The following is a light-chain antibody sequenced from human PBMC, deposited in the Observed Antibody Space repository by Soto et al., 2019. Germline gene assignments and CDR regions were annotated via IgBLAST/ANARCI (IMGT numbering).Light chain of an antibody. CDR3: QQRYNWPVT. J-gene: IGKJ5*01. Sequence: DTVLTQSPGTLSLSPGETATLTCSASHSVSSTFLAWYQQKPGQAPTLLIYDADTRATGIPDRFSGSGFGTHFTLTISSLEPEDFSVYYCQQRYNWPVTFGQGTRLEIK. V-gene: IGKV3D-20*02. CDR1: HSVSSTF. CDR2: DAD.